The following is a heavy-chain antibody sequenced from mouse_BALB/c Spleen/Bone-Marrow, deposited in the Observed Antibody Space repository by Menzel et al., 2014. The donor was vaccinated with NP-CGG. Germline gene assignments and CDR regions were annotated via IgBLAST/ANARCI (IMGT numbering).Heavy chain of an antibody. D-gene: IGHD2-1*01. CDR1: GYAFTNYL. CDR3: ARIYYGNYY. V-gene: IGHV1-54*01. Sequence: QVHVKQSGAELVRPGTSVKVSCKASGYAFTNYLIEWVKRRPGQGLEWIGVINPGSGGTNYNEKFKGKATLTADKSSSTAYMQLSSLTSDDSAVYFCARIYYGNYYWGQGTTLTVSS. CDR2: INPGSGGT. J-gene: IGHJ2*01.